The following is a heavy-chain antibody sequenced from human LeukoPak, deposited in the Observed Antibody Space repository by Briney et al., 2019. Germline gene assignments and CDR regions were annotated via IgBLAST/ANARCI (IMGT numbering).Heavy chain of an antibody. CDR1: GFTFSGYS. CDR3: ARGPLGSGWHEYFQH. D-gene: IGHD6-19*01. Sequence: GGSLRLSCAASGFTFSGYSMNWVRQAPGKGLEWVSSISSSSNYIHYADSVKGRFTISRDNAKNSVYLQVNTLRAEDTAVYYCARGPLGSGWHEYFQHWGQGTLVTVSS. J-gene: IGHJ1*01. CDR2: ISSSSNYI. V-gene: IGHV3-21*01.